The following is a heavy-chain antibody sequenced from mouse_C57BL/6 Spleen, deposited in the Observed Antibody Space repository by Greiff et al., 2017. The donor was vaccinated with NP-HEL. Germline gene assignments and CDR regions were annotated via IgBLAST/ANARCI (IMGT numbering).Heavy chain of an antibody. CDR1: GFSLTSYA. CDR3: ARSYYGSQTHWYFDV. J-gene: IGHJ1*03. V-gene: IGHV2-9-1*01. CDR2: IWTGGGT. Sequence: VKLEESGPGLVAPSQSLSITCTVSGFSLTSYAISWVRQPPGKGLEWLGVIWTGGGTNYNSALKSRLSISKDNSKSQVFLKMNSLQTDDTARYYSARSYYGSQTHWYFDVWGTGTTVTVSS. D-gene: IGHD1-1*01.